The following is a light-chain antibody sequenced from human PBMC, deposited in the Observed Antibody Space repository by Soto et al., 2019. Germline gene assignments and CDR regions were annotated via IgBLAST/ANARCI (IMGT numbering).Light chain of an antibody. CDR1: QSVSSN. CDR3: QQYNKWPQWT. CDR2: GAS. V-gene: IGKV3-15*01. Sequence: EIVMTQSPATLSVSPGERATLSCRASQSVSSNLAWYQQKPGQAPRLLIYGASTRATGIPARFSGSGSGTEFSRTISSLQSEDFAVYYCQQYNKWPQWTFGKGAKVDI. J-gene: IGKJ1*01.